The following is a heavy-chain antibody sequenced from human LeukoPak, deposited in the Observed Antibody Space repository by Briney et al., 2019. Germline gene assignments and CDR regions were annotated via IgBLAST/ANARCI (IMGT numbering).Heavy chain of an antibody. D-gene: IGHD2-2*01. Sequence: GGSLRLSCAASGFTFSSYGMHWVRQAPGKGLEWVAFIRYDGSNKYFADSVKGRFTISRDNAKNSLYLQMNSLRAEDTAVYYCARDERYLCSSTSCSNFRFDYWGQGTLVTVSS. J-gene: IGHJ4*02. CDR2: IRYDGSNK. V-gene: IGHV3-30*02. CDR3: ARDERYLCSSTSCSNFRFDY. CDR1: GFTFSSYG.